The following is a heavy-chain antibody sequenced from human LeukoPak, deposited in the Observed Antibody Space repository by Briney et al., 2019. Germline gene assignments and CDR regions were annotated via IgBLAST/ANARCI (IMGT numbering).Heavy chain of an antibody. D-gene: IGHD4-23*01. CDR2: MGYSASTV. CDR1: GFTFCDYY. V-gene: IGHV3-11*01. Sequence: GTLSFNCAASGFTFCDYYLTRMRQAQGQGLEWISYMGYSASTVYSADSVRGRFYISRDDAKNSLLLQMYSPRAEDTAVYDCARTLSVADHWGQGTLVTVSS. J-gene: IGHJ4*01. CDR3: ARTLSVADH.